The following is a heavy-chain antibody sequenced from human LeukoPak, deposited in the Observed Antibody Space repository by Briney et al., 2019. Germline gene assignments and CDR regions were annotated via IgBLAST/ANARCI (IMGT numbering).Heavy chain of an antibody. J-gene: IGHJ4*02. CDR3: ARSGRGSSAGFDY. CDR2: IYYSGST. V-gene: IGHV4-59*01. D-gene: IGHD3-10*01. CDR1: GGSISSYY. Sequence: SETPSLTCTVSGGSISSYYWSWIRQPPGKGLEWIGYIYYSGSTNYTPSLKSRITISVDTSRNQFSLKLNSVTAADTAVYYCARSGRGSSAGFDYWGQGTLVTVSS.